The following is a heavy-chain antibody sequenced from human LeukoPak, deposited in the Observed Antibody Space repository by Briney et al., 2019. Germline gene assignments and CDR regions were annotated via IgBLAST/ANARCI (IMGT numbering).Heavy chain of an antibody. CDR2: ITDSGGDT. J-gene: IGHJ6*02. D-gene: IGHD1-26*01. CDR3: AREVGATYYYYGMDV. CDR1: GFTFSNYA. Sequence: PGGSLRLSCAASGFTFSNYAMSWVRQAPGKGLEWFSAITDSGGDTYYADSVKGRFTISRDNAKNSLYLQMNSLRAEDTAVYYCAREVGATYYYYGMDVWGQGTTVTVSS. V-gene: IGHV3-23*01.